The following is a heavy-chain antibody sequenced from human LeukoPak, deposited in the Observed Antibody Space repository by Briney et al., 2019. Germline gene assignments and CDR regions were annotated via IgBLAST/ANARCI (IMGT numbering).Heavy chain of an antibody. CDR3: ARTQGYSGYDYLYY. J-gene: IGHJ4*02. CDR1: GGSISSSSYY. D-gene: IGHD5-12*01. V-gene: IGHV4-39*07. Sequence: SETLSLTCTVSGGSISSSSYYWGWIRQPPGKGLEWIGSIYYSGSTYYNPSLKSRVTISVDTSKNQFSLKLSSVTAADTAVYYCARTQGYSGYDYLYYWGQGTLVTVSS. CDR2: IYYSGST.